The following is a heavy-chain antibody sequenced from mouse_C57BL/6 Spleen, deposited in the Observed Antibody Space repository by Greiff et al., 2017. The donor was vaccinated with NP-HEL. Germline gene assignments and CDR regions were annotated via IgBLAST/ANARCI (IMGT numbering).Heavy chain of an antibody. V-gene: IGHV3-6*01. CDR2: ISYDGSN. J-gene: IGHJ3*01. CDR3: ARGLPLSWFAY. Sequence: EVQLQQSGPGLVKPSQSLSLTCSVTGYSITSGYYWNWIRQFPGNKLEWMGYISYDGSNNYNPSLKNRISITRDTSKNQFFLKLNSVTTEDTATYYCARGLPLSWFAYWGQGTLVTVSA. CDR1: GYSITSGYY. D-gene: IGHD1-2*01.